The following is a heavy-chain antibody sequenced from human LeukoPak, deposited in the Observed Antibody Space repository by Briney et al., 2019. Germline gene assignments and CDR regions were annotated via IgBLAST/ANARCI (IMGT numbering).Heavy chain of an antibody. D-gene: IGHD3-16*01. CDR3: ARAKPGGNWFDP. CDR2: IWYDGSDK. J-gene: IGHJ5*02. Sequence: PGGSLRLSCAASGFTFTDYGMNWVRQAPGKGLEWVAVIWYDGSDKYYVDSVKGRFTISRDNANNTLYLQMNSLRAEDTALYYCARAKPGGNWFDPWGQGTLVTVSS. V-gene: IGHV3-33*01. CDR1: GFTFTDYG.